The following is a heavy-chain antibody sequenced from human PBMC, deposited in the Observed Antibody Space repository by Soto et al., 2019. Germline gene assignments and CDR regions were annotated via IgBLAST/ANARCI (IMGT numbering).Heavy chain of an antibody. CDR2: IIPIFGTA. J-gene: IGHJ4*02. Sequence: QVQLVQSGAEVKKPGSSVKVSCKASGGTFSSYAISWVRQAPGQGLEWMGGIIPIFGTANYAQKFQGRVTITGEESPSTAYLGLGSLRSEDTALYYCARGGDDIVLVPAANGGCDYWGQGTLVTVSS. D-gene: IGHD2-2*01. CDR1: GGTFSSYA. V-gene: IGHV1-69*12. CDR3: ARGGDDIVLVPAANGGCDY.